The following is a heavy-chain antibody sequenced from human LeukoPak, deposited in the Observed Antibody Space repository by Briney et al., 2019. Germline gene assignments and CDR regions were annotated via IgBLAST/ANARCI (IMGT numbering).Heavy chain of an antibody. CDR3: ARVGCSSTSCYDGWFDP. V-gene: IGHV4-59*01. J-gene: IGHJ5*02. CDR2: IYYSGST. CDR1: GGSISSYY. Sequence: PSETLSLTCTVSGGSISSYYWSWIRQPPGKGLEWIGYIYYSGSTNYNPSLKSRVTISVDTSKNQSSLKLSSVTAADTAVYYCARVGCSSTSCYDGWFDPWGQGTLVTVSS. D-gene: IGHD2-2*01.